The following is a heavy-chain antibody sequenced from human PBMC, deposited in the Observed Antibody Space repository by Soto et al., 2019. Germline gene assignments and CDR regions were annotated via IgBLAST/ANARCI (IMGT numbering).Heavy chain of an antibody. D-gene: IGHD3-3*01. V-gene: IGHV1-18*01. CDR2: ISAYNGNT. CDR1: GYTFTSYG. CDR3: ERDAEYDFWSGDFQGPPKSIVWFEP. Sequence: GASVKVSCKASGYTFTSYGISWVRQAPGQGLEWMGWISAYNGNTNYAQKLQGRVTMTTDTSTSTAYMELRSLMSDDTAVYHCERDAEYDFWSGDFQGPPKSIVWFEPWGQGTLVTVAS. J-gene: IGHJ5*02.